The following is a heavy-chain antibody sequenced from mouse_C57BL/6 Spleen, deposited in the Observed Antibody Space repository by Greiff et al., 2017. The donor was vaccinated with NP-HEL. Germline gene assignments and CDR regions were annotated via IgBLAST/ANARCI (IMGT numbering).Heavy chain of an antibody. CDR2: IHPNSGST. CDR3: ARNGGSYAMDY. V-gene: IGHV1-64*01. Sequence: QVQLQRPGAELVKPGASVKLSCKASGYTFTSYWMHWVKQRPGQGLEWIGMIHPNSGSTNYNEKFKSKATLTVDKSSSTAYMQLSSLTSEDSAVYYCARNGGSYAMDYWGQGTSVTVSS. J-gene: IGHJ4*01. CDR1: GYTFTSYW.